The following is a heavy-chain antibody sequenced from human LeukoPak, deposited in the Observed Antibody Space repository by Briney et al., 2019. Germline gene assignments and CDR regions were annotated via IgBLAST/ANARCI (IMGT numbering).Heavy chain of an antibody. CDR2: ISYDGSNK. D-gene: IGHD1-7*01. Sequence: GGSLRLSCAASGFTFSSYAMHWVRQAPGEGLEWVAVISYDGSNKYYADSVKGRFTISRDNSKNTLYLQMNSLRAEDTAVYYCATGITGTTCFDYWGQGTLVTVSS. J-gene: IGHJ4*02. V-gene: IGHV3-30-3*01. CDR1: GFTFSSYA. CDR3: ATGITGTTCFDY.